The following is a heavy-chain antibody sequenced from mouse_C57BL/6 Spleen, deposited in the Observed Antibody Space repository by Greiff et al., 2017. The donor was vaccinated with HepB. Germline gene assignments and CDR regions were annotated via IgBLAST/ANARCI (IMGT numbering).Heavy chain of an antibody. V-gene: IGHV3-1*01. D-gene: IGHD1-2*01. Sequence: DVKLQESGPGMVKPSQSLSLTCTVTGYSITSGYDWHWIRHFPGNKLEWMGYISYSGSTNYNPSLKSRISITHDTSKNHFFLKLNSVTTEDTATYYCAREAYYYGYYFDYWGQGTTLTVSS. J-gene: IGHJ2*01. CDR2: ISYSGST. CDR3: AREAYYYGYYFDY. CDR1: GYSITSGYD.